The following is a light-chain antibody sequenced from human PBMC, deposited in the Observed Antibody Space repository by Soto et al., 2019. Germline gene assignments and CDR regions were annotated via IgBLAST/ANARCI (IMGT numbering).Light chain of an antibody. V-gene: IGKV3-11*01. CDR2: DAS. CDR1: QSVSSY. Sequence: EIVLTQSPATLSLSPGERATLSCRASQSVSSYLAWYQQKPGQATRLLIYDASNRATGIPARLSGSGSGTDFTLTISSLEPEEFAVYYCQQRSNWPRLTFGGGTKVEIK. J-gene: IGKJ4*01. CDR3: QQRSNWPRLT.